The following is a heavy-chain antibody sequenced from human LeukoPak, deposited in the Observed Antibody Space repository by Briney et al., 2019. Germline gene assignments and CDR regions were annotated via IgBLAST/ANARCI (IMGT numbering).Heavy chain of an antibody. D-gene: IGHD5-12*01. Sequence: GGSLRLSCVASGFTFSSYSMNWVRQAPGKGVDWISGINSDSSAIYYADPVKGRFTISRDNAKNSLYLQMNSLRAEDTAVYYCARSYTGYDLWGQGTLVTVSS. V-gene: IGHV3-48*01. CDR2: INSDSSAI. J-gene: IGHJ4*02. CDR3: ARSYTGYDL. CDR1: GFTFSSYS.